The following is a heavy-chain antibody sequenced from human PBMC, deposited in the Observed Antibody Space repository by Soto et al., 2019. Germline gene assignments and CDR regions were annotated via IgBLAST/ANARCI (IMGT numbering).Heavy chain of an antibody. J-gene: IGHJ4*02. V-gene: IGHV4-30-4*01. Sequence: SETLSLTCTVSGGSIISGDYYWSWSRQPPGKGLEWIGYIYYSGSTYYNPSRKSRVTISVETSKNQFSLKLSSVTAADTAVYYCARNRRRRGYFAYWGQGTLGTVS. CDR3: ARNRRRRGYFAY. CDR2: IYYSGST. D-gene: IGHD3-10*01. CDR1: GGSIISGDYY.